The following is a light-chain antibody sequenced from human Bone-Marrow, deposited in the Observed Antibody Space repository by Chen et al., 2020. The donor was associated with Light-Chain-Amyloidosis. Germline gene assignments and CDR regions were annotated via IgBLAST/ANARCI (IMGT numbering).Light chain of an antibody. V-gene: IGLV6-57*01. CDR2: VDD. Sequence: NFLLTQPHSVSEAPGKTVIISCTRSSGSIATNYVQWYKQRPGSSPTTVIYVDDQRPSGVPDRFSGSLDRSSNSASLTISGLKTEDEADYYCQSYQGSSQGVFGGGTKLTVL. CDR1: SGSIATNY. CDR3: QSYQGSSQGV. J-gene: IGLJ3*02.